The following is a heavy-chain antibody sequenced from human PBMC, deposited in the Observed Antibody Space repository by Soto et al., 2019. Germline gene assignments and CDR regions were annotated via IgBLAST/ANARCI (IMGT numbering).Heavy chain of an antibody. J-gene: IGHJ5*02. V-gene: IGHV1-24*01. CDR3: ATVVGPELVRGVKNWFDP. D-gene: IGHD3-10*01. CDR2: FDPEDGET. CDR1: GYTLTELS. Sequence: ASVKVSCKVSGYTLTELSMHWVQQAPGKGLEWMGGFDPEDGETIYAQKFQGRVTMTEDTSTDTAYMELSSLRSEDTAVYYCATVVGPELVRGVKNWFDPWGQGTLVTVSS.